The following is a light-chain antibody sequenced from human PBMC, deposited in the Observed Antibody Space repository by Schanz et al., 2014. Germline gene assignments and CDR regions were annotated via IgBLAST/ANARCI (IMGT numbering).Light chain of an antibody. V-gene: IGLV1-44*01. Sequence: QSVLTQPPSASGTPGQRVTISCSGSSSNIGSNTVNWYQQLPGTAPKLLIYSNNQRPSGVPDRFSGSKSGTSASLAISGLQSEDEADYYCSSYTSSGPVVFGGGTKLTV. CDR1: SSNIGSNT. CDR2: SNN. CDR3: SSYTSSGPVV. J-gene: IGLJ2*01.